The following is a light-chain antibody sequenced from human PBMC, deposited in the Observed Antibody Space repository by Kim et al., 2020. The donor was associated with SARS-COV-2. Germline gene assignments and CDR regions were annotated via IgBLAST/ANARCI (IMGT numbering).Light chain of an antibody. CDR1: QSIGTS. Sequence: SASVGDRVTVTCRASQSIGTSLAWYQQKPGEALKVVIYKASTLTIGVPSRFSGSGSGTEFTLTISSLQPDDFATYYCQQYNSMWTFGQGTKVDIK. CDR3: QQYNSMWT. J-gene: IGKJ1*01. V-gene: IGKV1-5*03. CDR2: KAS.